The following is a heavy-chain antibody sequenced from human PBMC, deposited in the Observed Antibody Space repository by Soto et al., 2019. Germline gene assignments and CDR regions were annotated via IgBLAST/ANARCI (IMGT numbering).Heavy chain of an antibody. Sequence: SETLSLTCTVSGDSIRNRNYYWGWIRQPPGKGLEWIVSRYDDASTFYNPSLKSRVTISVDTSKKQLSLKLSSVTAADTAVYYCARNGAGLGYGDYPCYFDLWGRGTLVTVS. D-gene: IGHD4-17*01. V-gene: IGHV4-39*01. CDR1: GDSIRNRNYY. J-gene: IGHJ2*01. CDR3: ARNGAGLGYGDYPCYFDL. CDR2: RYDDAST.